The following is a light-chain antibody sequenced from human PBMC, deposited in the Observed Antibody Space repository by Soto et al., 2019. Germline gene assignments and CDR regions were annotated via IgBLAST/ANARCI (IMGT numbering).Light chain of an antibody. CDR1: QSVSSSQ. CDR2: GAS. V-gene: IGKV3-20*01. Sequence: IVVTQSPGTLSLSPGERATLSCRASQSVSSSQIAWYQHTLGQAPMLLIYGASSRATGVPDSFSGTGSGTDFTLTIRRLEPEDFAVYYCQQYGRAPLFTFGPGTTVEIK. CDR3: QQYGRAPLFT. J-gene: IGKJ3*01.